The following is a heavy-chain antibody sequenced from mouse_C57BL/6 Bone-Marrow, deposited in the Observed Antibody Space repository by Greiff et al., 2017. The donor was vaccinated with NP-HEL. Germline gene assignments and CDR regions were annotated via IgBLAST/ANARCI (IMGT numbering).Heavy chain of an antibody. V-gene: IGHV1-69*01. J-gene: IGHJ2*01. CDR2: IDPSDSYT. Sequence: QVQLQQPGAELVMPGASVKLSCKASGYTFTSYWMHWVKQRPGQGLEWIGEIDPSDSYTNYNQKFKGKSTLTVDKSSSTAYMQLSSLTSEDSAVEYCAREEDYGSSLTLDYWGQGTTLTVSS. CDR3: AREEDYGSSLTLDY. CDR1: GYTFTSYW. D-gene: IGHD1-1*01.